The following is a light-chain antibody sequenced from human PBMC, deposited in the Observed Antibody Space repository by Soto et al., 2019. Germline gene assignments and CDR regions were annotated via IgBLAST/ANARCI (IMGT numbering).Light chain of an antibody. V-gene: IGLV2-8*01. Sequence: QSVLTQPPSASGSPGQPVTISCSGTSIDVGSYNYVSWYQQHPGKAPKLMIYDVSKRPSGVPDRFSGSKSGNTASMTIFGLQAEDEADYYCCSYAGSNYVFGTGTKITV. CDR1: SIDVGSYNY. CDR3: CSYAGSNYV. CDR2: DVS. J-gene: IGLJ1*01.